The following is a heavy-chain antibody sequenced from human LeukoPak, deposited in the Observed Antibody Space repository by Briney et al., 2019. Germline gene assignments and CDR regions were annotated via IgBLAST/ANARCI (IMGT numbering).Heavy chain of an antibody. CDR3: ARHNNAYDWDY. D-gene: IGHD5-12*01. J-gene: IGHJ4*02. V-gene: IGHV3-33*01. CDR2: IWPDGSTK. Sequence: GRSLRLSCTASGFPFSSYGMHWVRQAPGKGLVWVTVIWPDGSTKYYADSVKGRFTVSRDNSKNTLYLQMDSLRAEDTAVYFCARHNNAYDWDYWGQGTLVTVFS. CDR1: GFPFSSYG.